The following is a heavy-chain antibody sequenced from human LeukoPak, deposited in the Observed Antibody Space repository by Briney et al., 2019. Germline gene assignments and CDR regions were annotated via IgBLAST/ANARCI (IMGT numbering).Heavy chain of an antibody. CDR3: ARGRSITLLRGVAMSDGFDI. V-gene: IGHV3-11*06. CDR2: ISSSSSYT. J-gene: IGHJ3*02. D-gene: IGHD3-10*01. CDR1: GFTFSDYY. Sequence: GGSLRLSCAASGFTFSDYYMSWIRQAPGKGLEWVSYISSSSSYTNYADSVKGRFTISRDNARNLLFLQMNGLRAEDTAVYYCARGRSITLLRGVAMSDGFDIWGQGAMVAVSS.